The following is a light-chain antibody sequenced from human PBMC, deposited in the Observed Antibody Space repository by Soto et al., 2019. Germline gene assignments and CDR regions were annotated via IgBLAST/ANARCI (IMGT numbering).Light chain of an antibody. J-gene: IGLJ2*01. Sequence: QSALTQPASVSGSPGQSMTISCAGTSSDVGGYSYVSWYQQHPGKAPKLMIYDVSNRPSGVSNRFSGSKSGNTASLTISGLQPEDEADYYCSSYTRSSTRVVFGGGTKVTVL. CDR1: SSDVGGYSY. CDR2: DVS. CDR3: SSYTRSSTRVV. V-gene: IGLV2-14*01.